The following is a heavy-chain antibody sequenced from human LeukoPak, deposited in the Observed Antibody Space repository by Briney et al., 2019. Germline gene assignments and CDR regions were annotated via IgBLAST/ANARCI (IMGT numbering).Heavy chain of an antibody. CDR3: AREGRVSGYDFDC. Sequence: PGRCLRLSCAASGSTFISYWMRWVRQAPGNGLGWVSRITSDGSSITYAASVKGRFTISRDNAKNTLYLQMNSLRVEDTAVYYCAREGRVSGYDFDCWGQGTLVTVSS. CDR1: GSTFISYW. CDR2: ITSDGSSI. V-gene: IGHV3-74*03. J-gene: IGHJ4*02. D-gene: IGHD5-12*01.